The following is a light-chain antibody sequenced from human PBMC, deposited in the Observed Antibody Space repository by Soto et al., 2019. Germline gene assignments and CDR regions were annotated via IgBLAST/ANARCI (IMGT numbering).Light chain of an antibody. CDR3: SSYTRSSPCV. Sequence: QSALTQPASVSGSPGQSITISCTGTSSDVGGYKYVSWYQQYPGKAPKLMIYEVSNRPSGVSNRFSGSKSGNTASLTISGLQAEDEADYYFSSYTRSSPCVFGAGTKVTVL. V-gene: IGLV2-14*01. CDR2: EVS. CDR1: SSDVGGYKY. J-gene: IGLJ1*01.